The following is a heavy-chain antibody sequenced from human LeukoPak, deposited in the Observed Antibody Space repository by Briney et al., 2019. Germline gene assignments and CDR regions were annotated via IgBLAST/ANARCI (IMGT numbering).Heavy chain of an antibody. CDR3: ASPSSGWYKTPDY. CDR2: IIPIFGTA. V-gene: IGHV1-69*13. Sequence: SVKVSCKASGGTFSSYVISWVRQAPGQGLEWMGGIIPIFGTANYAQKFQGRVTITADESTSTAYMELSSLRSEDTAVYYCASPSSGWYKTPDYWGQGTLVTVSS. CDR1: GGTFSSYV. D-gene: IGHD6-19*01. J-gene: IGHJ4*02.